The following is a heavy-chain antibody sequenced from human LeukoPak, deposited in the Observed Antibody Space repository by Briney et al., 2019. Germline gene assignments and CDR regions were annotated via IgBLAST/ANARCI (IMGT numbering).Heavy chain of an antibody. CDR3: ARGLGRDAFDI. V-gene: IGHV4-59*01. CDR1: GGSISSYY. J-gene: IGHJ3*02. CDR2: IYYGGST. Sequence: PSETLSLTCTVSGGSISSYYWSWIRQPPGKGLEWIGYIYYGGSTNYNPSLKSRVTISVDTSKNQFSLKLSSVTAADTAVYYCARGLGRDAFDIWGQGTMVTVSS. D-gene: IGHD1-26*01.